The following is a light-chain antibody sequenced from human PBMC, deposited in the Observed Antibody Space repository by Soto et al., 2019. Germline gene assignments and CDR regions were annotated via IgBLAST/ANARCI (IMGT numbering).Light chain of an antibody. Sequence: DIQMTQSPSSLAASVGDRVTITCRASQSIGTYLNGYQQKIGKAPKLLIYAASSLQSGVPSRFSGSGSGTAFTLTISSLPPEDVATYFCQLSLSTRYIFGQGTKLEIK. CDR3: QLSLSTRYI. CDR2: AAS. J-gene: IGKJ2*01. V-gene: IGKV1-39*01. CDR1: QSIGTY.